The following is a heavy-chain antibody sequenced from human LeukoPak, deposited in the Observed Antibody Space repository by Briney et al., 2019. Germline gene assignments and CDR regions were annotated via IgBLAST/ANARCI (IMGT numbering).Heavy chain of an antibody. J-gene: IGHJ2*01. V-gene: IGHV1-69*05. CDR1: GGTFSSYA. CDR2: LIPIFGTV. Sequence: ASVKVSCKASGGTFSSYAISWVRQAPGQGLEWMGGLIPIFGTVNYAQKFQGRVTITTDESTSTGYMELSSMRSEDTAVYYCARSPTAYWYFDLWGRGTLVTVSS. CDR3: ARSPTAYWYFDL.